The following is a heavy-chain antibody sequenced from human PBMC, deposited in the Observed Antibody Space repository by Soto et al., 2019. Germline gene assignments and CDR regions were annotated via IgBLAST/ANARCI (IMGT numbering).Heavy chain of an antibody. CDR1: GGTFSSYA. CDR2: IIPIFGTA. D-gene: IGHD2-15*01. J-gene: IGHJ3*02. V-gene: IGHV1-69*13. CDR3: ARSELGYCSGGSCVGHAFDI. Sequence: SVKVSCKASGGTFSSYAISWVRQAPGQGLEWMGGIIPIFGTANHAQKFQGRVTITADESTSTAYMELSSLRSEDTAVYYCARSELGYCSGGSCVGHAFDIWGQGTMVTVSS.